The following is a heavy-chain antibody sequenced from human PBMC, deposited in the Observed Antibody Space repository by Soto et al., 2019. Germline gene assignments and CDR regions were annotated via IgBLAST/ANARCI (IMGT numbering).Heavy chain of an antibody. Sequence: QVQLQESGPGLVKPSGTLSLTCAVSGGSISSSNWWSWVRQPPGKGLEWIGEIYHSGSTNYNPSLQSRVTISVDKSKNQFSLKLSSVTAADTAVYYCARGRNDYGDSGGTFDYWGQGTLVTVSS. D-gene: IGHD4-17*01. CDR1: GGSISSSNW. CDR3: ARGRNDYGDSGGTFDY. J-gene: IGHJ4*02. V-gene: IGHV4-4*02. CDR2: IYHSGST.